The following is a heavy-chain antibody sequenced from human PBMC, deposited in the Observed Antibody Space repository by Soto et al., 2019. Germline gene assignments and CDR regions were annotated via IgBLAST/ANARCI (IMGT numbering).Heavy chain of an antibody. CDR3: ASGLGIRWFDP. CDR2: INHSGST. D-gene: IGHD7-27*01. Sequence: SQMRSHACGVGDSVVIGGCRIMIRQPPGKGLEWIGEINHSGSTNYNPSLKSRVTISVDTSKNQFSLKLSSVTAADTAVYYCASGLGIRWFDPWGQGTLVTSPQ. J-gene: IGHJ5*02. CDR1: DSVVIGGC. V-gene: IGHV4-34*01.